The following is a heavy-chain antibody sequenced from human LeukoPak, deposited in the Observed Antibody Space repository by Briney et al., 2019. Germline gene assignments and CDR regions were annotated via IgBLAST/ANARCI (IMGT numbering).Heavy chain of an antibody. CDR3: ASGGYCSSTSCYPNWFDP. J-gene: IGHJ5*02. CDR2: IYTSGST. V-gene: IGHV4-4*07. D-gene: IGHD2-2*01. CDR1: GGSISSYY. Sequence: SETLSLTCTVSGGSISSYYWSWLRQPAGKGLEWIGRIYTSGSTNYNPSLKSRVTMSVDTSKNQFSLKLSSVTAADTAVYYCASGGYCSSTSCYPNWFDPWGQGTLVTVSS.